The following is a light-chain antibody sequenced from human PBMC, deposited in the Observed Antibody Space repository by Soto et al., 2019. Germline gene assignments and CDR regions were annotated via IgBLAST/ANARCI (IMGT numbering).Light chain of an antibody. CDR3: YSSTRSNTYV. Sequence: QSALTQPPSVSGSPGQSVTISCSGTSSDVGSYNRVSWYQQHPGTAPKVMIYEVSNRPSGVPDRFSGSKSGNTASLTISGLQPEDEADYYCYSSTRSNTYVFGTGTKLTVL. CDR2: EVS. CDR1: SSDVGSYNR. V-gene: IGLV2-18*02. J-gene: IGLJ1*01.